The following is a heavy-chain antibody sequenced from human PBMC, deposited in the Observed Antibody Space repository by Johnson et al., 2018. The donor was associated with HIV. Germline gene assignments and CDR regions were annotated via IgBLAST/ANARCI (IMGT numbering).Heavy chain of an antibody. CDR2: IRYDGSNK. CDR1: GFTFSSYG. J-gene: IGHJ3*02. CDR3: AKRVHSYGYAGAFDI. V-gene: IGHV3-30*02. D-gene: IGHD5-18*01. Sequence: QVQLVESGGGVVQPGGSLRLSCAVSGFTFSSYGMHWVRQAPGKGLEWVAFIRYDGSNKYYADSVKGRFTISRDNSKNTLYLQRDRLRTEDTAVYYCAKRVHSYGYAGAFDIWGQGTMVTVSS.